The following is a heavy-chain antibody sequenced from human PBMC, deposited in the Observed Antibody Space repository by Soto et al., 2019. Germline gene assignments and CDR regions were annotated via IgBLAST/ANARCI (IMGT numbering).Heavy chain of an antibody. J-gene: IGHJ4*02. Sequence: KVSCKASGYTFTDYYMHWVRQAPGQGLEWMGWINPNSGGTNYAQKFQGRVTMTRDTSISTAYMELSRLRSDDTAVYYCARALGELLVFLDWGQGTPVTVSS. V-gene: IGHV1-2*02. D-gene: IGHD2-15*01. CDR3: ARALGELLVFLD. CDR1: GYTFTDYY. CDR2: INPNSGGT.